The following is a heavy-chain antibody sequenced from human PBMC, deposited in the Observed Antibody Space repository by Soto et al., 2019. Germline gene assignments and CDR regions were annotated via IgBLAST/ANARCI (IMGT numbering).Heavy chain of an antibody. J-gene: IGHJ3*02. D-gene: IGHD3-9*01. CDR3: ARDRKYDILPGYYLYAFDI. Sequence: PSETLSLTCAVSGGSISSSNWWSWVRQPPGKGLEWIGEIYHSGSTNYNPSLKSRVTISVDKSKNQFSLKLSSVTAADTAVYYCARDRKYDILPGYYLYAFDIWGQGTMVTVSS. V-gene: IGHV4-4*02. CDR2: IYHSGST. CDR1: GGSISSSNW.